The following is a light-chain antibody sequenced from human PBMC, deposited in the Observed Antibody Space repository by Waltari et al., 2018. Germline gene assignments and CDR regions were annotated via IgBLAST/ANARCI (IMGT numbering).Light chain of an antibody. V-gene: IGLV2-14*01. CDR1: SSDVGGYNY. Sequence: QSALTQPASVSGSPGQSITIPCTGPSSDVGGYNYVSWSQQQPGKAPKLMIYDVSKRPSGVSNRFSGSKSGNTASLTISGLQAEDEADYYCSSYTSSSTWVFGGGTKLTVL. CDR3: SSYTSSSTWV. J-gene: IGLJ3*02. CDR2: DVS.